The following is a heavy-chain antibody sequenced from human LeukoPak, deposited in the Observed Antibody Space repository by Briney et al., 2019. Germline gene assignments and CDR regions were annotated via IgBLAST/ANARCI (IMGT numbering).Heavy chain of an antibody. CDR3: ARVRSGFTIAGFDY. D-gene: IGHD5-12*01. CDR1: GFTFSGYS. V-gene: IGHV3-21*01. Sequence: AGGSLRLSCAASGFTFSGYSMNWVRQAPGKGLEWASSISSSSSYIYYADSVKGRFTISRDNAKNSLYLQVNSLRAEDTAVYYCARVRSGFTIAGFDYWGQGTLVTVSS. CDR2: ISSSSSYI. J-gene: IGHJ4*02.